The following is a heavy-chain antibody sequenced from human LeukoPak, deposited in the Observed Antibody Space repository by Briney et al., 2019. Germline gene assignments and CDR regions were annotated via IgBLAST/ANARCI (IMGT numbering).Heavy chain of an antibody. D-gene: IGHD6-6*01. CDR3: ARGPNSNWSGLDF. CDR1: GFSFSGHW. J-gene: IGHJ4*02. CDR2: ISPTGSTT. Sequence: GGSLRLSRTAPGFSFSGHWMHWARQLPGKGLVWVSRISPTGSTTSYADSVKGRFTVSRDNAKNTLYLQVNNLRAEDTAVYYCARGPNSNWSGLDFWGQGTLLTVSS. V-gene: IGHV3-74*01.